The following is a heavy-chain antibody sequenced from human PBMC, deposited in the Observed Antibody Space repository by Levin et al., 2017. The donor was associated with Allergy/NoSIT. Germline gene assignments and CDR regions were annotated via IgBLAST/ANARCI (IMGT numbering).Heavy chain of an antibody. Sequence: KISCKASGGTFSSYAISWVRQAPGQGLEWMGGIIPIFGTANYAQKFQGRVTITADESTSTAYMELSSLRSEDTAVYYCARGGKGYGDYYGMDVWGQGTTVTVSS. V-gene: IGHV1-69*01. CDR3: ARGGKGYGDYYGMDV. D-gene: IGHD4-17*01. J-gene: IGHJ6*02. CDR1: GGTFSSYA. CDR2: IIPIFGTA.